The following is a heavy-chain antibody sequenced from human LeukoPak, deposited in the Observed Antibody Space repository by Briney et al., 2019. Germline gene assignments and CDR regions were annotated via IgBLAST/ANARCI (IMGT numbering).Heavy chain of an antibody. D-gene: IGHD3-16*02. Sequence: SETLSLTCTVSGGSISNYYWIWIRQPAGKGLEWIGRIYTSGSTNYNPSLKSRVTMSVDTSKNQFSLKLSSVTAADTAVYYCARGAPEEGFEQYDYVWGSYRGNFDYWGQGTLVTVSS. CDR3: ARGAPEEGFEQYDYVWGSYRGNFDY. J-gene: IGHJ4*02. CDR1: GGSISNYY. V-gene: IGHV4-4*07. CDR2: IYTSGST.